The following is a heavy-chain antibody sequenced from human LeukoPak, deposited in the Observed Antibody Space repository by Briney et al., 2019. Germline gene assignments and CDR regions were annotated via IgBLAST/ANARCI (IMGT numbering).Heavy chain of an antibody. CDR1: GFTFSSYA. Sequence: GGSLRLSCAASGFTFSSYAMHWARQAPGKGLEWVAVISYDGSNKYYADSVKGRFTISRDNSKNTLYLQMNSLRAEDTAVYYCARGIQCSGTSCYAGSTFDYWGQGTLVTVSS. D-gene: IGHD2-2*01. CDR2: ISYDGSNK. V-gene: IGHV3-30-3*01. J-gene: IGHJ4*02. CDR3: ARGIQCSGTSCYAGSTFDY.